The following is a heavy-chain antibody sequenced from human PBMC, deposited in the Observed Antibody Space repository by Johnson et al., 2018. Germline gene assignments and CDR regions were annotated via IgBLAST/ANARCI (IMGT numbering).Heavy chain of an antibody. CDR1: GFPVSSNY. D-gene: IGHD3-10*01. V-gene: IGHV3-53*01. J-gene: IGHJ3*02. Sequence: QLVESGGGLIQPGGSLRVSCAASGFPVSSNYMSWVRQAPGKGLEWGSVIFSGGSTFYAGSVTGPFTLSRDISKNILHLQMNSLSAEATAVLYCARNMGLGSGHDAFDIWGQGTMVTVSS. CDR3: ARNMGLGSGHDAFDI. CDR2: IFSGGST.